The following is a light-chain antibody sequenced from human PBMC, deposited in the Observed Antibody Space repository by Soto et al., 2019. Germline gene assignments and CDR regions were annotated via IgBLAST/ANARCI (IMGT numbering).Light chain of an antibody. CDR2: AAS. Sequence: IQLTQSPSSLSASVGDRVTITCRASQGINSFLAWYQQKPGKAPKLLIYAASTLQSGVPSRFSGSGSGTDFTLTNNCHWPENFATYYCQQLERYPSTCGGAT. V-gene: IGKV1-9*01. J-gene: IGKJ4*01. CDR3: QQLERYPST. CDR1: QGINSF.